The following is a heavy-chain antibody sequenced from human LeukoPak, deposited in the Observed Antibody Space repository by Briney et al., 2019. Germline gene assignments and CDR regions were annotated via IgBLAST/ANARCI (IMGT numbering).Heavy chain of an antibody. J-gene: IGHJ4*02. D-gene: IGHD3-16*02. CDR2: IWYDGSNK. CDR3: ARGSLSPHIYFDD. V-gene: IGHV3-33*01. Sequence: GGSLRLSCAASGFTFSSYGMHWVRQAPDKGLEWVAVIWYDGSNKYYADSVKGRFTISRDNSKNTLYLQMNSLRAEDTAVYYCARGSLSPHIYFDDWGQGTLVTVSS. CDR1: GFTFSSYG.